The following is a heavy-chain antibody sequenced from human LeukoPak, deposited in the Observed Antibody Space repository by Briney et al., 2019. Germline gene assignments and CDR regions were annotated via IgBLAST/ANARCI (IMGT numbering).Heavy chain of an antibody. V-gene: IGHV3-11*01. CDR2: ITNSGSMI. CDR3: ATRKATRRNSGWSLFDY. Sequence: PGGSLRLSCEASGFTFSDYYMTWIRQAPGKGLEWVSYITNSGSMIYYADSVKGRFSISRDNARNSLHLQMNSLRAEDTAVYYCATRKATRRNSGWSLFDYWGQGTLVTVSS. J-gene: IGHJ4*02. D-gene: IGHD6-19*01. CDR1: GFTFSDYY.